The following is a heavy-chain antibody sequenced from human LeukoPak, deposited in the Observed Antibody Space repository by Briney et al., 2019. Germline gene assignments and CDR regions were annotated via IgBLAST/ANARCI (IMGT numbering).Heavy chain of an antibody. CDR1: GFTFSKVW. CDR3: ATESVDLFDY. Sequence: GGSLRLSCAASGFTFSKVWMSWVCQAPGKGLEWVGRIRSKSDGGTTDYPAPVKGRFTISRDDSKNTLYLQMNSLKTEDTAVYYCATESVDLFDYWGQGTLVTVSS. CDR2: IRSKSDGGTT. J-gene: IGHJ4*02. D-gene: IGHD4-23*01. V-gene: IGHV3-15*01.